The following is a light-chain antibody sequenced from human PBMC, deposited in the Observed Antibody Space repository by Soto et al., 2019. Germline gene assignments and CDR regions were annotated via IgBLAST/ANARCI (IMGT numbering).Light chain of an antibody. V-gene: IGKV3-20*01. CDR1: QSFNSIY. CDR3: HQYDSWT. CDR2: GAS. J-gene: IGKJ1*01. Sequence: EIVLTHSQGTLSLSPCERATLSSRASQSFNSIYLAWYQQKPGQAPRLLIYGASSRATGIPDRFSGSGSGTDFTLTISRLEPEDFAVYYCHQYDSWTFGQGTKVDIK.